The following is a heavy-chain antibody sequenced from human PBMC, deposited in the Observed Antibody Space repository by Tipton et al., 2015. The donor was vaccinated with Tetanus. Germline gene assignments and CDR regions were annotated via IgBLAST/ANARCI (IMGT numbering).Heavy chain of an antibody. J-gene: IGHJ3*02. V-gene: IGHV6-1*01. D-gene: IGHD6-13*01. Sequence: LVKPTETLSLTCAISGDSVSSNSAAWNWIRQSPSRGLEWLGRTYYRSKWYNDYAVSVKSRTAINPDTSKNQFSLQLNSVTPEDTAVYYCARDRQQLVRDGGYAFDIWGQGTMVTVSS. CDR2: TYYRSKWYN. CDR3: ARDRQQLVRDGGYAFDI. CDR1: GDSVSSNSAA.